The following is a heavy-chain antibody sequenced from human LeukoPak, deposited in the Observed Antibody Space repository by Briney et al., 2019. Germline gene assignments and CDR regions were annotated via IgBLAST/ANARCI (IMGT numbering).Heavy chain of an antibody. V-gene: IGHV3-21*01. J-gene: IGHJ4*02. D-gene: IGHD3-22*01. CDR2: ISSSGSYI. CDR3: ARVFYDSSARGNHFDY. Sequence: GGSLRLSCAASGFTFRSYSMNWVRQAPGKGLEWVSSISSSGSYIYYADSVKGRFTISRDNAKNSLYLQANSLRAEDTAVYYCARVFYDSSARGNHFDYWGQGTLVTVSS. CDR1: GFTFRSYS.